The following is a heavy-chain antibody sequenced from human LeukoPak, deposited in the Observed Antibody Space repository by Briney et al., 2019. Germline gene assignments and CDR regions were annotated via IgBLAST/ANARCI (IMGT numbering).Heavy chain of an antibody. CDR3: ARGARDYYDSSGYPDY. CDR2: ISSSSSYI. D-gene: IGHD3-22*01. V-gene: IGHV3-21*01. J-gene: IGHJ4*02. CDR1: GFTFSSYS. Sequence: PGGSLRLSCAASGFTFSSYSMNWVRQAPGKGLEWVSSISSSSSYIYYADSVKGRFTISRDNAKNSLYLQMNSLRAEDTAVYYCARGARDYYDSSGYPDYWGQGTLVTVSS.